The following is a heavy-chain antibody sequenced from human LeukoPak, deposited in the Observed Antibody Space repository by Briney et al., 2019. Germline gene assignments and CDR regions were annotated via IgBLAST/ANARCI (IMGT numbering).Heavy chain of an antibody. CDR1: RGSVNSNSYY. V-gene: IGHV4-39*07. CDR2: IYYSGNT. CDR3: ARDHEVSSSSFDY. Sequence: SEALSLTCTVSRGSVNSNSYYWGWIRQPPGKGLEWIGTIYYSGNTYYNPSLESRVTISVDTSKNQFSLKLTSVTAADTAVYYCARDHEVSSSSFDYWGQGTLVTVSS. J-gene: IGHJ4*02. D-gene: IGHD6-6*01.